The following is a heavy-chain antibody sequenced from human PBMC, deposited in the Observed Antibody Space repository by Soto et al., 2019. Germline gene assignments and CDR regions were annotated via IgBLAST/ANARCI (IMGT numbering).Heavy chain of an antibody. D-gene: IGHD1-1*01. V-gene: IGHV3-23*01. J-gene: IGHJ4*02. CDR1: GFTISSNA. Sequence: GGSLRLSCAASGFTISSNAMYWVRQAPGKGLEWVSAISDRGDTTHYADSVKGRFTISRDTSKNTLYLQLNTLRADDTAVYYCAKDKPGTTSFDYWGQGTLVPVSS. CDR2: ISDRGDTT. CDR3: AKDKPGTTSFDY.